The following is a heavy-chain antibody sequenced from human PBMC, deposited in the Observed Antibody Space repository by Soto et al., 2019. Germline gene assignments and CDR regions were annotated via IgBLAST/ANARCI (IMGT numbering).Heavy chain of an antibody. D-gene: IGHD3-22*01. Sequence: ASVKVSCKASGYTFTSYDINCVRQATGQGLEWMGWISAYNGNTNYAQKLQGRVTMTTDTSTSTAYMELRSLRSDDTAVYYCARGNYYDSSGYYYYYGMDVWGQGTTVTVSS. CDR2: ISAYNGNT. J-gene: IGHJ6*02. CDR3: ARGNYYDSSGYYYYYGMDV. CDR1: GYTFTSYD. V-gene: IGHV1-18*01.